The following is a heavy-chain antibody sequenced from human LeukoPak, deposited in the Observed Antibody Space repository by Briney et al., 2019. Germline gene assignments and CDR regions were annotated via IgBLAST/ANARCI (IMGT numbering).Heavy chain of an antibody. J-gene: IGHJ4*02. Sequence: AETETLTCTVSGGSISSYYWSWIRQPPGKGLEWIGYIYDSGSTKYNPSLSSQVTISVDTSNDQFSLRLSPVTAADTAVYYCVRHLKRKDYDDYGLCFDHWGQATMVT. CDR1: GGSISSYY. CDR2: IYDSGST. CDR3: VRHLKRKDYDDYGLCFDH. V-gene: IGHV4-59*08. D-gene: IGHD4-17*01.